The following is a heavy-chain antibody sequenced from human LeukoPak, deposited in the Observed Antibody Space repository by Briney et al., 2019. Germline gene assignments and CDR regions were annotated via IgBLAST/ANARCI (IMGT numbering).Heavy chain of an antibody. CDR3: ARGDSRYYYYYMDV. Sequence: PSETLSLTRTVSGGSISSSSYYWGWIRQPPGKGLEWIGSIYYSGSAYYNPSLKSRVTISVDTSKNQFSLKLSSVTAADTAVYYCARGDSRYYYYYMDVWGKGTTVTVSS. CDR2: IYYSGSA. V-gene: IGHV4-39*07. D-gene: IGHD2-15*01. CDR1: GGSISSSSYY. J-gene: IGHJ6*03.